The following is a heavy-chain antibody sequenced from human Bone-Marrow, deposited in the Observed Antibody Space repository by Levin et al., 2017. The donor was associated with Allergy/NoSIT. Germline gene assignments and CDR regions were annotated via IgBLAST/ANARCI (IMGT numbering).Heavy chain of an antibody. Sequence: SETLSLTCAVYGGSFSGYYWSWIRQPPGKGLEWIGEINHSGSTNYNPSLKSRVTISVDTSKNQFSLKLSSVTAADTAVYYCARGTPGFFQQQLVHEGRLYYFDYWGQGTLVTVSS. CDR2: INHSGST. V-gene: IGHV4-34*01. D-gene: IGHD6-13*01. CDR1: GGSFSGYY. CDR3: ARGTPGFFQQQLVHEGRLYYFDY. J-gene: IGHJ4*02.